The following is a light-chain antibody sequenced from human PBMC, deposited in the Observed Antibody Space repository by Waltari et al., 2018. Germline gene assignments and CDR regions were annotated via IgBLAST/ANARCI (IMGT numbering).Light chain of an antibody. V-gene: IGKV3-20*01. Sequence: SVRASQSVRKYLAWYQQKPGQAPRLLIYETSIRATGIPDRFSGSGFGTDFSLTISSLDPEDFAVYFCQKYDRLPATFGQGTRVEIK. CDR2: ETS. CDR3: QKYDRLPAT. J-gene: IGKJ1*01. CDR1: QSVRKY.